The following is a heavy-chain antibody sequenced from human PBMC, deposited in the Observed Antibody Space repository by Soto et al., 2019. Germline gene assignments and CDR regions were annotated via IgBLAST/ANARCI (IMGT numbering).Heavy chain of an antibody. J-gene: IGHJ6*02. D-gene: IGHD2-21*02. V-gene: IGHV1-69*01. CDR2: IIPIFGTA. CDR1: GGTFSSYA. Sequence: QVQLVQSGAEVKKPGSSVKVSCKASGGTFSSYAISWVRQAPGQGLEWMGGIIPIFGTANYAQKFQGRVTITADESTSTAYMELSSLRSEDTAVYYCASAVLEFCGGDCYVPHYYGMDVWGQGTTVTVSS. CDR3: ASAVLEFCGGDCYVPHYYGMDV.